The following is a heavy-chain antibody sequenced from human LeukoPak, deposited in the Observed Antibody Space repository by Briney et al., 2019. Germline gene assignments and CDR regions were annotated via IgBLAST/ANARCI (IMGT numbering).Heavy chain of an antibody. Sequence: PGGSLRLSCSASGFTFSSYAMHWVRQAPGKGLEYVSAISSNGGSTYYADSVKGRFTISRDNSENTLYLQMSSLRAEDTAVYYCVSFVVVVAAIAFDIWGQGTMVTVSS. CDR3: VSFVVVVAAIAFDI. D-gene: IGHD2-15*01. CDR1: GFTFSSYA. CDR2: ISSNGGST. J-gene: IGHJ3*02. V-gene: IGHV3-64D*06.